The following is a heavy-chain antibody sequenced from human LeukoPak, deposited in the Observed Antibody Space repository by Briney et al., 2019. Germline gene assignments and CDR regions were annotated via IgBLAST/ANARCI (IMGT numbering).Heavy chain of an antibody. CDR1: GYTFTSYD. CDR3: ALMALNGGKGIDY. V-gene: IGHV1-8*01. J-gene: IGHJ4*02. CDR2: MNPNSGNT. D-gene: IGHD5-24*01. Sequence: ASVKVSCKASGYTFTSYDINWVRQATGQGLEWMGWMNPNSGNTGYAQKFQGRATMTRNTSISTAYMELSSLRSEDTAVYYCALMALNGGKGIDYWGQGTLVTVSS.